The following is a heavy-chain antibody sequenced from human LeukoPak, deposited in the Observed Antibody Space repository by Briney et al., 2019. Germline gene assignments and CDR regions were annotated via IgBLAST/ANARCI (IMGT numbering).Heavy chain of an antibody. CDR1: GGSFSGHY. Sequence: ASETLSLTCGVYGGSFSGHYWSWIRQPPGKGLEWIGENNDSGSSNYNPSLKSRVTISVDTSKNLSSLKLSSVTAADTAVYYCARGRRQWLEPPSDYYFYMDVWGKGTTVTVSS. D-gene: IGHD6-19*01. CDR3: ARGRRQWLEPPSDYYFYMDV. J-gene: IGHJ6*03. CDR2: NNDSGSS. V-gene: IGHV4-34*01.